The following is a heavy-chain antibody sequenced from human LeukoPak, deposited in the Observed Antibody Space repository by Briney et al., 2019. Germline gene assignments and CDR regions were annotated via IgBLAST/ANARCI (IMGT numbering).Heavy chain of an antibody. D-gene: IGHD3-16*01. CDR3: ERDYWGPGHY. J-gene: IGHJ4*02. Sequence: PGGSRRLSCAAIVFPFGSHRRIGFGQTPGKGLEWVDNINQDGREKYYVDSVKGRFTSSRDNTKNALYPQMNDPTVEDTAVFYCERDYWGPGHYWGQGNLVTVSS. V-gene: IGHV3-7*01. CDR1: VFPFGSHR. CDR2: INQDGREK.